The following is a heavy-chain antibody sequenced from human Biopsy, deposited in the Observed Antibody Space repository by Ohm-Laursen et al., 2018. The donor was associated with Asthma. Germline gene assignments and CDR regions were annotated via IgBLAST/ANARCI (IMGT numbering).Heavy chain of an antibody. CDR3: VRGSSSWHHGPFHYYYGLDV. D-gene: IGHD6-13*01. V-gene: IGHV4-39*01. J-gene: IGHJ6*02. Sequence: GTLSLTCSLSSGSGGYMRSGNYYWGWIRQPPGKGLEWIGRIYYSGTTSYNPSLESRVTVSADTSKIQFSLKLTSVTAADTAVYYCVRGSSSWHHGPFHYYYGLDVWGQGTTATVSS. CDR1: SGSGGYMRSGNYY. CDR2: IYYSGTT.